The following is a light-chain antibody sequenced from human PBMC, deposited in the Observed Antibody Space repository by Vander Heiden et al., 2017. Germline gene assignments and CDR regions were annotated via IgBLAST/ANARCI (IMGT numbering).Light chain of an antibody. CDR2: DDS. J-gene: IGLJ2*01. CDR1: NIGSKS. V-gene: IGLV3-21*02. Sequence: SYVLTQPPSVSVAPGQPARITCGGNNIGSKSVHWYRQKSGQAPVLVVYDDSDRPSGIPERFSGSNSGNTATLTISRVADGDEADYYCQVWDSSSNHVVFGGGTELTVL. CDR3: QVWDSSSNHVV.